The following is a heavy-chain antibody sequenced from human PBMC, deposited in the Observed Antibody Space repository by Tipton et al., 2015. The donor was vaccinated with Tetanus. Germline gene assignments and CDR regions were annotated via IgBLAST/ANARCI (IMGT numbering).Heavy chain of an antibody. CDR2: IYINGRN. D-gene: IGHD5-24*01. V-gene: IGHV4-4*07. J-gene: IGHJ5*02. Sequence: GSLRLSCTVSGDSISSNYWSWIRQPAGKGPEWIGRIYINGRNNYNPSLKSRVTMSIDTSKNQFSLNLRSMTAADTAVYYCARDRGFTTYNYFGPWGQGALVTVSS. CDR3: ARDRGFTTYNYFGP. CDR1: GDSISSNY.